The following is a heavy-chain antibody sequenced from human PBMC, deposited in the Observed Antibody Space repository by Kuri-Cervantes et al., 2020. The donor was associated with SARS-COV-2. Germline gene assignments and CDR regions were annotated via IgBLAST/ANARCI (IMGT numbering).Heavy chain of an antibody. J-gene: IGHJ4*02. CDR1: GYSISRGYY. Sequence: SETLSLTCTVSGYSISRGYYWGWIRQPPGKGLEWIASIYHSGSTYDNPSPKSRVTISVDTSKNQFSLKLSSVTAADTAVYYCARDLGGSNYGGGDYWGQGTLVTVSS. V-gene: IGHV4-38-2*02. D-gene: IGHD4-23*01. CDR2: IYHSGST. CDR3: ARDLGGSNYGGGDY.